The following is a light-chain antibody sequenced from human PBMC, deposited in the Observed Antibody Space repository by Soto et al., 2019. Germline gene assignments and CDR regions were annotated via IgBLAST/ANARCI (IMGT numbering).Light chain of an antibody. CDR1: QSVSSY. CDR2: SAS. CDR3: QQRSNWPPTWT. J-gene: IGKJ1*01. V-gene: IGKV3-11*01. Sequence: EIVLTQSPATLSLSPGERATLSCRASQSVSSYLAWYQQNPGQAPRLLIYSASNRATGIPARFSGSGSGTDFTLTISSLEPDDFAVYYCQQRSNWPPTWTFGQGTKVDIK.